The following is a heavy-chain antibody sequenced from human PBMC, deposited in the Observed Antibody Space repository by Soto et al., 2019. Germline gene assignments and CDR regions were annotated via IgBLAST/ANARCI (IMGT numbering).Heavy chain of an antibody. CDR2: IFYTGST. CDR1: GGPFSRGGYY. V-gene: IGHV4-30-4*02. CDR3: ARGPDYEGYFDY. J-gene: IGHJ4*02. D-gene: IGHD4-17*01. Sequence: SDTLSLTCTVSGGPFSRGGYYWSWIRQHPGKGLECIGYIFYTGSTYYNPTLKSRVTMSVDTSKRQFCLNLSSLTAADTAVYYCARGPDYEGYFDYWGRGTQVTVP.